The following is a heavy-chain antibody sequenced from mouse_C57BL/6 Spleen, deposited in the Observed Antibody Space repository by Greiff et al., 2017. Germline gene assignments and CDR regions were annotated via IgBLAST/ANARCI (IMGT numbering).Heavy chain of an antibody. J-gene: IGHJ4*01. CDR3: ARGGYDAMDD. Sequence: QLQQSGPGLVQPSPSLSITCTVSGFSLTSYGVHWVRQSPGKGLEWLGVIWSGGSTAYNAAFISRLSISKDNSKSQVFFKMNSLQAEDTAIYYCARGGYDAMDDWGQGTSVTVSS. CDR2: IWSGGST. CDR1: GFSLTSYG. V-gene: IGHV2-2*01.